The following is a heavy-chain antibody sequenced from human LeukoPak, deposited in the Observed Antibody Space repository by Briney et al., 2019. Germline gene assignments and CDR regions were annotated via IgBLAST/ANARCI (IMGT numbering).Heavy chain of an antibody. CDR1: GFTFSSYA. CDR2: IYSGGST. D-gene: IGHD3-22*01. CDR3: ARDTRYYDSSGYYADYYYYYGMDV. V-gene: IGHV3-53*01. Sequence: GGSLRLSCAASGFTFSSYAMSWVRQAPGKGLEWVSVIYSGGSTYYADSVKGRFTISRDNSKNTLYLQMNSLRAEDTAVYYCARDTRYYDSSGYYADYYYYYGMDVWGQGTTVTVSS. J-gene: IGHJ6*02.